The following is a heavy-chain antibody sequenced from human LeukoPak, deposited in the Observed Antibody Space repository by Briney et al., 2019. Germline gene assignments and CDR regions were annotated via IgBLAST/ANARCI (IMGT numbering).Heavy chain of an antibody. CDR3: VRDYSGPDY. D-gene: IGHD4-11*01. J-gene: IGHJ4*02. CDR1: GFTFSSYG. Sequence: GGSLRLSCAASGFTFSSYGMHWVRQAPGKGLQWVAVIWYDGSNKYYADSVKGRFTISRDNSKNTLYLQMNSLRAEDTAVYYCVRDYSGPDYWGQGTLVTVSS. CDR2: IWYDGSNK. V-gene: IGHV3-33*01.